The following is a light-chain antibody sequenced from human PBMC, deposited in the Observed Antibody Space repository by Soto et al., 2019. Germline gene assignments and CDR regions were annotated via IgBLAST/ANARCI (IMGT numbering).Light chain of an antibody. Sequence: ELVLTQSPGTLSLSPGERAPLSCRASQSVRSNLAWYQQKPGQPPKLLISWASTRESGVPDRFSGSGSGTDFTLTISCLQAEDVAVYYCQQHYDSWTFGQGSKVDI. CDR3: QQHYDSWT. CDR1: QSVRSN. V-gene: IGKV3-15*01. CDR2: WAS. J-gene: IGKJ1*01.